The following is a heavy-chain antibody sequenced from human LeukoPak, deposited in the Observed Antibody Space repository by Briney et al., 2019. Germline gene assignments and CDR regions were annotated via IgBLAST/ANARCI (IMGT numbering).Heavy chain of an antibody. CDR1: GFIFSSDA. J-gene: IGHJ4*02. CDR3: AKHVRTSVWFFDY. Sequence: GGSLRLSCAASGFIFSSDALSWVRQAQGKGLEWVSLISGSGGRTDYADSVKGRFTVSRDNSKNTLYLQMNSLKAEDTAVYYCAKHVRTSVWFFDYWGQGTLVTVSS. V-gene: IGHV3-23*01. CDR2: ISGSGGRT. D-gene: IGHD6-19*01.